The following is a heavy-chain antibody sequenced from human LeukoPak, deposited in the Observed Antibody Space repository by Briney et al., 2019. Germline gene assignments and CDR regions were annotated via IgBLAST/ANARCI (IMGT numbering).Heavy chain of an antibody. CDR2: IYYSRST. D-gene: IGHD2-15*01. V-gene: IGHV4-59*01. CDR3: ARGIVVVVAGARAFDI. J-gene: IGHJ3*02. CDR1: GGSISSYY. Sequence: SETLSLTCTVSGGSISSYYWSWIRQPPGKGLEWIGYIYYSRSTNYNPSLRSRVTISVDTSKNQFSLKLSSVTAADTAVYYCARGIVVVVAGARAFDIWGQGTMVTVSS.